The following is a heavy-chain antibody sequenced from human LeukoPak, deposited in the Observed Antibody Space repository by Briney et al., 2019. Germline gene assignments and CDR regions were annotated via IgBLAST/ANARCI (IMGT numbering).Heavy chain of an antibody. J-gene: IGHJ6*03. V-gene: IGHV3-9*03. CDR2: ITRNSDSI. D-gene: IGHD3-16*01. Sequence: PGGSLRLSCAASGFTFDDYAMHWVRQAPGKGLEWVSGITRNSDSIDYADSVKGRFTISRDNAKNSLYLQMNSLRAEDMALYYCAKGGGGRLIYYYYMDVWGKGTTVTVSS. CDR1: GFTFDDYA. CDR3: AKGGGGRLIYYYYMDV.